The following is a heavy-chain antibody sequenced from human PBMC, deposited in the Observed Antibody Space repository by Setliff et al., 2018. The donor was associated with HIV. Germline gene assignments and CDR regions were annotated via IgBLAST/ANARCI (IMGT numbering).Heavy chain of an antibody. CDR2: ISSYNDNT. CDR3: ARGGEGMALYPDY. CDR1: GYSFTNYG. Sequence: ASVKVSCKASGYSFTNYGISWVRQAPGQGLEWMGWISSYNDNTNYALNLQGRVTMTTDTSTSTAYMELSSLRSEDTAVYYCARGGEGMALYPDYWGQGTLVTVSS. V-gene: IGHV1-18*01. J-gene: IGHJ4*02. D-gene: IGHD1-26*01.